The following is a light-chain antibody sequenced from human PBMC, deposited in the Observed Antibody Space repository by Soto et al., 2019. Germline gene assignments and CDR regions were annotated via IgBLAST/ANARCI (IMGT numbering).Light chain of an antibody. J-gene: IGLJ1*01. V-gene: IGLV2-14*01. CDR1: SSDIGGYNF. CDR2: DVR. CDR3: NSYRSISTYV. Sequence: QSVLTQPASVSGSPGQSITISCTGTSSDIGGYNFVSWYQQHPGKAPKLLIYDVRNRPSGVSNRFSGSKSGNTASLTISGLLAEDEADYYCNSYRSISTYVFGSGTKLTVL.